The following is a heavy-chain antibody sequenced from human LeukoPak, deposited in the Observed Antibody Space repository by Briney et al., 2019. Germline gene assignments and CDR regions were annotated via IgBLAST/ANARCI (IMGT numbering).Heavy chain of an antibody. J-gene: IGHJ6*03. CDR1: GASISTATYY. Sequence: PSETLSLSCTVSGASISTATYYWGWIRQSPGKGLEWIAKIYYSGSTYYNPSLMSRVTISIDMSKNQFSLNLSSVTAADTALYYCARVDHYYFYMDVWGKGTTVTVSS. CDR2: IYYSGST. V-gene: IGHV4-39*01. CDR3: ARVDHYYFYMDV.